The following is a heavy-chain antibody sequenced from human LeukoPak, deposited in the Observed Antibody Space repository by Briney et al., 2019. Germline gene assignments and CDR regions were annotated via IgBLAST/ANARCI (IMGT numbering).Heavy chain of an antibody. CDR2: IIPILGIA. D-gene: IGHD6-13*01. J-gene: IGHJ4*02. CDR3: AREEQDYSSSYYFDY. CDR1: GYTFTGYY. Sequence: GASVKVSCKASGYTFTGYYMHWVRQAPGQGLEWMGRIIPILGIANYAQKFQGRVTITADKSTSTAYMELSSLRSEDTAVYYCAREEQDYSSSYYFDYWGQGTLVTVSS. V-gene: IGHV1-69*04.